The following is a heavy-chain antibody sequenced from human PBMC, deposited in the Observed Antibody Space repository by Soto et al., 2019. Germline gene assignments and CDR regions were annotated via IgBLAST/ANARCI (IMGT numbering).Heavy chain of an antibody. CDR1: GGSVSSGNYY. CDR3: ARLGESYAVPHFDY. D-gene: IGHD1-26*01. V-gene: IGHV4-61*01. CDR2: FYYTGST. Sequence: SETLSLTCTVSGGSVSSGNYYWSWIRQPPGKGLEWIGYFYYTGSTNYNPSLKSRVTISIDASKNQFSLKLSSVTAADTAVYYCARLGESYAVPHFDYWGQGTLVTVSS. J-gene: IGHJ4*02.